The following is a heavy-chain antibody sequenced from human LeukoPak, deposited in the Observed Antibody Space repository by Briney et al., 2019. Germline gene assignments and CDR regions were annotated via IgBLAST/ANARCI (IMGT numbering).Heavy chain of an antibody. CDR3: ARVSYYDSSIDFCY. CDR2: IYHSGST. CDR1: GRSISSSNW. J-gene: IGHJ4*02. V-gene: IGHV4-4*02. Sequence: PSEPLSHTCAVSGRSISSSNWRSWARQPPGKGLEWIGEIYHSGSTNYNPSLKSRVTISVDKSKNQFSLKLSSVTAADTAVYYCARVSYYDSSIDFCYWGQGAIVTVS. D-gene: IGHD3-22*01.